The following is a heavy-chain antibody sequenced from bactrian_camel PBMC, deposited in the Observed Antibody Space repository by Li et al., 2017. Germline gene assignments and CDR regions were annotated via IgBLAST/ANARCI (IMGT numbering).Heavy chain of an antibody. D-gene: IGHD2*01. J-gene: IGHJ4*01. CDR2: IDSSGDT. Sequence: HVQLVESGGGSVQAGGSLRLSCVVSGYSAIRYCMAWFREAPGKEREGVASIDSSGDTNYARSVKDRFTISQDNAKNTMYLQMNNLKIEDTAVYYCGAKCSVSGTQDYWGQGTQVTVS. V-gene: IGHV3S26*01. CDR3: GAKCSVSGTQDY. CDR1: GYSAIRYC.